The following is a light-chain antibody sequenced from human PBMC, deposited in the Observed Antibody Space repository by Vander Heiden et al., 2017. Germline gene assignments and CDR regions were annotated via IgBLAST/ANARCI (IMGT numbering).Light chain of an antibody. CDR1: QGISSY. V-gene: IGKV1-8*01. CDR2: AAS. Sequence: ALRMTQSPSSFSASTGDRVTITCRASQGISSYLAWYQQKPGKAPKLLIYAASTLQSGVPSRFSGSGSGTDFTLTISCLQSEDFATYYCQQDDSSPWTFGQGTKVEIK. CDR3: QQDDSSPWT. J-gene: IGKJ1*01.